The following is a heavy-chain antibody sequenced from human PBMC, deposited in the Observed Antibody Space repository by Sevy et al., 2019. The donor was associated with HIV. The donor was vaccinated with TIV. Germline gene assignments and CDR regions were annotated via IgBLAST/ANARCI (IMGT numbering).Heavy chain of an antibody. CDR2: FSFGCGKI. V-gene: IGHV3-23*01. Sequence: GGSLRLSCAASGFTFSSYAMSWVRQAPGKGLEWVSTFSFGCGKINYADSVKGRFTISRDNFKNTRYLQMHSLRAEDTAVYYCAREGCSKPHDYWGQGTLVTVSS. J-gene: IGHJ4*02. CDR1: GFTFSSYA. CDR3: AREGCSKPHDY. D-gene: IGHD3-10*02.